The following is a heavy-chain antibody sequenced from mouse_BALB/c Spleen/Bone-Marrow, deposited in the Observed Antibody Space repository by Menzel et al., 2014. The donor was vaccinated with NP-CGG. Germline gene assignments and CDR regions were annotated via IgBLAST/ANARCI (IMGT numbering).Heavy chain of an antibody. CDR3: ARRRTFITSVLEYFDV. D-gene: IGHD1-1*01. J-gene: IGHJ1*01. CDR1: GYVFSSSW. Sequence: QVQLQQSGPELVKPGASVKISCRASGYVFSSSWMNWVKQRPGQGLEWIGRIYPGDGNTNYNGKFKGKATLTADTSSSTAYMQISSLTSVDSAVYFCARRRTFITSVLEYFDVWGAGTTVTVSS. V-gene: IGHV1-82*01. CDR2: IYPGDGNT.